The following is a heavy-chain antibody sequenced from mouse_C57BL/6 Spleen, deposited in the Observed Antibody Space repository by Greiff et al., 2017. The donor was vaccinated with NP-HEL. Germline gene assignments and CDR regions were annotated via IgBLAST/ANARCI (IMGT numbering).Heavy chain of an antibody. Sequence: EVHLVESGGGLVKPGGSLKLSCAASGFTFSDYGMHWVRQAPEKGLEWVAYISSGSSTIYYADTVKGRFTISRDNAKNTLFLQMTSLRSEDTAMYYCARGWLLRFYAMDYWGQGTSVTVSS. J-gene: IGHJ4*01. V-gene: IGHV5-17*01. CDR2: ISSGSSTI. D-gene: IGHD2-3*01. CDR3: ARGWLLRFYAMDY. CDR1: GFTFSDYG.